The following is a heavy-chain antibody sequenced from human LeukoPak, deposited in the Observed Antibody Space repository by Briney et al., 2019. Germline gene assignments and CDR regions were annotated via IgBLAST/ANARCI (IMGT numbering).Heavy chain of an antibody. J-gene: IGHJ4*02. V-gene: IGHV6-1*01. CDR2: TYYRSKWFN. CDR3: AREGGYSAYDFYFDY. Sequence: SQTLSLTCAISGDSVSSNSAAWNWIRQSPSRRLEWLGRTYYRSKWFNDYAVSVESRITINPDTSKNQFSLQLNSVTPEDTAVYYCAREGGYSAYDFYFDYWGQGTLVTVSS. CDR1: GDSVSSNSAA. D-gene: IGHD5-12*01.